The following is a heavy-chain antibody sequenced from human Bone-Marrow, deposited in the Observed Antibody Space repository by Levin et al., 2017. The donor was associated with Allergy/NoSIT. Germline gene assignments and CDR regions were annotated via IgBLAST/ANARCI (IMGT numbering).Heavy chain of an antibody. CDR3: AASSEGWFES. CDR2: INPVTGVT. V-gene: IGHV1-2*06. D-gene: IGHD6-6*01. Sequence: PAASVKVSCKTSGYRFSDYYIHWVRQAPGQGLEWIGRINPVTGVTKFAEKFQDGITLTRDTSITTAYMELTRLTSDAAAVYYCAASSEGWFESWGQGTRVIVSS. J-gene: IGHJ5*01. CDR1: GYRFSDYY.